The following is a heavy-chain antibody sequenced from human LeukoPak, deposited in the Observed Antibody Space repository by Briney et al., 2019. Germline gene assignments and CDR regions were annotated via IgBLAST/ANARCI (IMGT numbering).Heavy chain of an antibody. CDR1: GFTFDDYA. Sequence: GRSLRLSCAASGFTFDDYAMHWVRQASGKGLEWVSGISWNSGSIGYADSVKGRFTTSRDNAKNSLYLQMNSLRAEDTALYYCAKAPVRAPPSYYSSGWSDYYYGMDVWGQGTTVTVSS. D-gene: IGHD6-19*01. CDR2: ISWNSGSI. CDR3: AKAPVRAPPSYYSSGWSDYYYGMDV. V-gene: IGHV3-9*01. J-gene: IGHJ6*02.